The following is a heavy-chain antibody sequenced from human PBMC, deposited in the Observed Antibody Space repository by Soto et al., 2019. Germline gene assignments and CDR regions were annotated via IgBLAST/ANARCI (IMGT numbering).Heavy chain of an antibody. CDR3: ARIPCLAGSCFYDY. D-gene: IGHD2-15*01. CDR1: GFTFSSYA. CDR2: ISYDGSNK. J-gene: IGHJ4*02. V-gene: IGHV3-30-3*01. Sequence: QVQLVESGGGVVQPGRSLRLSCAASGFTFSSYAMHWVRQAPGKGLEWVAVISYDGSNKYYADSVKGRFTISRDNSKNTLYLQMNSLRDEDAAVYFCARIPCLAGSCFYDYWGQGILVTVSS.